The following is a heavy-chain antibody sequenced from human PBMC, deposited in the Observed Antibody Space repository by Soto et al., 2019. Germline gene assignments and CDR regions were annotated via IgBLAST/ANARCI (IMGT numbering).Heavy chain of an antibody. CDR1: GFTFSGFA. J-gene: IGHJ5*02. CDR3: AREGFGDAWSSLDH. Sequence: QVQLEESGGGVVQPGRSLRLSCAASGFTFSGFAMHWVRQAPGKGLEWVAVISTNGARQHYADSVKGRFTISRDNYRNTVSLQMDSLRGDDMAVYYCAREGFGDAWSSLDHWGQGTLVNVSS. CDR2: ISTNGARQ. D-gene: IGHD3-3*01. V-gene: IGHV3-30*04.